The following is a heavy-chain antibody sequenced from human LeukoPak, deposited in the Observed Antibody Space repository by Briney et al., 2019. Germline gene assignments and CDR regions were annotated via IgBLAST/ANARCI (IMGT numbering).Heavy chain of an antibody. CDR2: IFHTGDV. D-gene: IGHD2-15*01. Sequence: SETLSLTCTVSGYSINSGYFWGWVRQPPGKGPEWIGSIFHTGDVYYNPSLRSRVTISVDTSRNQVSLKVTSVTAADAALYYCARVVASTSIDAGGQGILVTVSS. CDR3: ARVVASTSIDA. V-gene: IGHV4-38-2*02. CDR1: GYSINSGYF. J-gene: IGHJ5*02.